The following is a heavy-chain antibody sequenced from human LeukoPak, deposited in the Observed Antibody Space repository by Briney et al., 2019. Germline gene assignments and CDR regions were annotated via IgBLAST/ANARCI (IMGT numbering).Heavy chain of an antibody. CDR3: ARDHAGSFDY. CDR1: AYIFTSYD. CDR2: ISAYNGNT. V-gene: IGHV1-18*01. Sequence: GASVKVSCKASAYIFTSYDINWVRQAPGQGLEWMGWISAYNGNTNYAQKLQGRVTMTTDTSTSTAYMELRSLRSDDTAVYYCARDHAGSFDYWGQGTLVTVSS. J-gene: IGHJ4*02. D-gene: IGHD3-10*01.